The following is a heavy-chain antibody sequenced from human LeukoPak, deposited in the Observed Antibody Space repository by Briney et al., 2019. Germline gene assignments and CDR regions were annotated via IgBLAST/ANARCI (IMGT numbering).Heavy chain of an antibody. J-gene: IGHJ3*02. CDR1: GFTFSSYS. D-gene: IGHD2-2*01. CDR2: ISSSSSYI. V-gene: IGHV3-21*01. Sequence: PGGSLRLSCAASGFTFSSYSMNWVRQAPGKGLEWVSSISSSSSYIYYADSVKGRFTISRDNAKNSLYLQMNSLRAEDTAVYYCARDPIVVVPAERGNAFDIWGQGTMVTVSS. CDR3: ARDPIVVVPAERGNAFDI.